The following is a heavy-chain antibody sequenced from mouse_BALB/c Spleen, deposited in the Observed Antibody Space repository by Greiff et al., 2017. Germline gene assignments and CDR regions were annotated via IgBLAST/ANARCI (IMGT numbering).Heavy chain of an antibody. CDR3: TSFGSSPCWYFDV. Sequence: VKLVESGAELVRPGASVTLSCKASGYTFTDYEMHWVKQTPVHGLEWIGAIDPVTGGTAYNQKFKGKATLTADKSSSTAYMELRSLTSEDSAVYYCTSFGSSPCWYFDVWGAGTTVTVSA. CDR1: GYTFTDYE. CDR2: IDPVTGGT. J-gene: IGHJ1*01. V-gene: IGHV1-15*01. D-gene: IGHD1-1*01.